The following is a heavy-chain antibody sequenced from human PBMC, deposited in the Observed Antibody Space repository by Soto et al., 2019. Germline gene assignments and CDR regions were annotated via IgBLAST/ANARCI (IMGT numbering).Heavy chain of an antibody. CDR3: ASGGVDVVATSAFDY. J-gene: IGHJ4*02. CDR1: GATYSNSA. D-gene: IGHD5-12*01. Sequence: QVQLVQSGAEVKKPGSSVKVSCKASGATYSNSAISWVRQAPGQGLEWMGGINPILGIPDYAHKFQGRVTITAAESTNTVYMDLGSLRSEDTALYFCASGGVDVVATSAFDYWGQGTLVTVSS. V-gene: IGHV1-69*10. CDR2: INPILGIP.